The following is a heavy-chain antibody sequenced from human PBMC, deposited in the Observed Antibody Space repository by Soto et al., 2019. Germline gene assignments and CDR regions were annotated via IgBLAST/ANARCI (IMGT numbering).Heavy chain of an antibody. Sequence: QVQLVESGGGVVQPGRSLRLSCAASGFTFISYAMHWVRQAPGKGLEWVEVISFDGSTEYYADSVKGRFTISRDNSKNTVYLQMNTLRSEDTAVYYCARSRHGSGSYTHFYYGLDVWGQGTTVTVAS. J-gene: IGHJ6*02. V-gene: IGHV3-30-3*01. CDR3: ARSRHGSGSYTHFYYGLDV. CDR2: ISFDGSTE. D-gene: IGHD3-10*01. CDR1: GFTFISYA.